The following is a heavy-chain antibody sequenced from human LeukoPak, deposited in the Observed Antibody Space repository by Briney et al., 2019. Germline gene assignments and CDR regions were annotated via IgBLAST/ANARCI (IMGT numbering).Heavy chain of an antibody. Sequence: SQTLSLTCAISGDSVSNNIATWNWVRQSSSRGLEWLGRTYYRSRWVDDYAISVKGRITINPDTSRNQFSLQLNSVTPEDTAVYYCVRDSDDYYWALDFWGQGTPVTVSS. V-gene: IGHV6-1*01. J-gene: IGHJ4*02. CDR2: TYYRSRWVD. CDR1: GDSVSNNIAT. D-gene: IGHD3-10*01. CDR3: VRDSDDYYWALDF.